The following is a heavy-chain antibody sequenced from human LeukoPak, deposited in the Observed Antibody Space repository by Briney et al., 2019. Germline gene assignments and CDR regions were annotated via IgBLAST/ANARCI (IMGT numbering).Heavy chain of an antibody. D-gene: IGHD3-3*01. V-gene: IGHV4-34*01. CDR2: INHSGST. Sequence: SETLSLTCAVYGGSFSGYYWNWIRLPPGKGLEWIGEINHSGSTNYNPSLKSRVTILVDMSQSQFSLKSSSVTAADTAVYYCARGRHLDLEWLLQVSQNWFDPWGQGTLASLPS. CDR3: ARGRHLDLEWLLQVSQNWFDP. CDR1: GGSFSGYY. J-gene: IGHJ5*02.